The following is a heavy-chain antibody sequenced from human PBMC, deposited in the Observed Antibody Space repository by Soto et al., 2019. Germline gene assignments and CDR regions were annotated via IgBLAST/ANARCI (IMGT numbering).Heavy chain of an antibody. CDR2: ISGTGDSS. D-gene: IGHD3-10*01. J-gene: IGHJ4*02. CDR3: AKDNGNCGSGSFSH. V-gene: IGHV3-23*01. CDR1: GFTFGSYA. Sequence: EVQLLESGGGLVQPGGSLRLSCAASGFTFGSYAMSWVRQAPGKGLEWVSLISGTGDSSEYANSVKGRFTISRDYSKTTVFLQMNSLRAEDTAVYFWAKDNGNCGSGSFSHWGQGTLVTVSS.